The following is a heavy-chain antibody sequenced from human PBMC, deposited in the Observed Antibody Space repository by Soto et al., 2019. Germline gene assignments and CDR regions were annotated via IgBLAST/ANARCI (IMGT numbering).Heavy chain of an antibody. CDR3: AHVRRYCIGSNCRYWSFDL. D-gene: IGHD2-15*01. CDR2: IYWDDDK. V-gene: IGHV2-5*02. Sequence: QITLKESGPTLVKPTQTLTLTCTFSGFSLSTSGVGVGWIRQPPGKALEWLALIYWDDDKRYSPSLKSRLTITKDTSKTPVVLIMTNMDPVDTATYYFAHVRRYCIGSNCRYWSFDLWGRGTLVTVSS. J-gene: IGHJ2*01. CDR1: GFSLSTSGVG.